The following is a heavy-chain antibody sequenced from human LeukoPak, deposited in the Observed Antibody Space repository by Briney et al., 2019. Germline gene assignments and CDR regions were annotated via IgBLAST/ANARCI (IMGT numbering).Heavy chain of an antibody. CDR2: IDKKDKGYATAT. CDR3: TRDSGTYNWFDP. V-gene: IGHV3-73*01. J-gene: IGHJ5*02. Sequence: SGGSLRLSCAASGFTFSGSAIHWVRQSSGKGLECVGQIDKKDKGYATATAYAASVKGRFTISRDDSINTAYLQMKSLKTEDTALYYCTRDSGTYNWFDPWGQGTLVTVYS. D-gene: IGHD1-26*01. CDR1: GFTFSGSA.